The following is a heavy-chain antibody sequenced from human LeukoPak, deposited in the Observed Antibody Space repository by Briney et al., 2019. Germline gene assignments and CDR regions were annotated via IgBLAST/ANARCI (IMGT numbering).Heavy chain of an antibody. J-gene: IGHJ4*02. CDR3: ARGGRGPKWGEYVEYYFAH. CDR1: GGSISRYY. V-gene: IGHV4-4*08. Sequence: SETLSLTCTVSGGSISRYYWSWIRQPPGKGLEWVGYIYSSGTTKYNPSLKSRATISLDTSKSQLSLSLTSVSAADTAVYYCARGGRGPKWGEYVEYYFAHGGRGPLATVSS. CDR2: IYSSGTT. D-gene: IGHD3-16*01.